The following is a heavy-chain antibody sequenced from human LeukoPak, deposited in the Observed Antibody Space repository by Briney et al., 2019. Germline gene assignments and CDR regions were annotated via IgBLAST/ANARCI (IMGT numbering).Heavy chain of an antibody. D-gene: IGHD5-24*01. J-gene: IGHJ4*02. CDR2: IIPIFGTA. V-gene: IGHV1-69*05. CDR1: GGTFSSYA. CDR3: ARVRRDGYNQNYFDY. Sequence: SVKVSCKASGGTFSSYAISWVRQAPGQGLERMGRIIPIFGTANYAQKFQGRVTITTDESTSTAYMELSSLRYEDTAVYYCARVRRDGYNQNYFDYWGQGTLVTVSS.